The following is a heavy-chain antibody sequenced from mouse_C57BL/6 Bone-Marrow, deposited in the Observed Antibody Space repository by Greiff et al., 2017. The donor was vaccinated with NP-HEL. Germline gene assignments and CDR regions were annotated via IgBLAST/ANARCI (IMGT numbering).Heavy chain of an antibody. J-gene: IGHJ3*01. CDR3: ARGYYYGSSSWFAY. Sequence: VQLQQSGAELVKPGASVKMSCKASGYTFTSYWITWVKQRPGQGLEWIGDIYPGSGSTNYNEKFKSKATLTVDTSSSTAYMQLSSLTSEDSAVYYCARGYYYGSSSWFAYWGQGTLVTVSA. CDR1: GYTFTSYW. D-gene: IGHD1-1*01. V-gene: IGHV1-55*01. CDR2: IYPGSGST.